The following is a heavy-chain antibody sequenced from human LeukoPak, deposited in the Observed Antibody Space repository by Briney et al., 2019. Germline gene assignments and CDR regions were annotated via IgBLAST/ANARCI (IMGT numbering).Heavy chain of an antibody. J-gene: IGHJ3*02. CDR3: ARGLYYDILTGYRNNDAFDI. CDR2: IYYGGST. CDR1: GCSISGYY. Sequence: SGETLSLTCTVSGCSISGYYWNWIRQPPGKGLEWMGYIYYGGSTNYNPSLTSRVTLSVDTSKHQFSLKLSAVTAADTAVYYCARGLYYDILTGYRNNDAFDIWGQGTMVTVSS. V-gene: IGHV4-59*01. D-gene: IGHD3-9*01.